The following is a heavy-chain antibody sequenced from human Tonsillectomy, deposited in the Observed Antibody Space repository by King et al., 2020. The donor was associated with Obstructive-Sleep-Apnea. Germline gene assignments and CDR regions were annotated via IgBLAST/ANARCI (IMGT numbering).Heavy chain of an antibody. CDR2: ISYDGSNK. D-gene: IGHD1-26*01. CDR3: AKEGIVGANPDDNWFDP. V-gene: IGHV3-30*18. J-gene: IGHJ5*02. Sequence: VQLVESGGGVVQPGRSLRLSCAASGFTFSSYGMHWVRQAPGKGLEWVAVISYDGSNKYYADSVKGRFTISRDNSKNTLYLQMNSLRAEDTAVYYCAKEGIVGANPDDNWFDPWGQGTLVTVSS. CDR1: GFTFSSYG.